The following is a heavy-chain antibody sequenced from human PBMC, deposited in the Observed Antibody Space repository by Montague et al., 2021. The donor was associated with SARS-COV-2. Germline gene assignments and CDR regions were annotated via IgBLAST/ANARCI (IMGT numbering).Heavy chain of an antibody. V-gene: IGHV4-30-4*05. J-gene: IGHJ4*02. Sequence: GSTQYNPSLKGRITMSVDTSKNQFSLKLTSVTATHTAVYFCARGITTAGKWGQGTLVTVSS. CDR3: ARGITTAGK. CDR2: GST. D-gene: IGHD1-1*01.